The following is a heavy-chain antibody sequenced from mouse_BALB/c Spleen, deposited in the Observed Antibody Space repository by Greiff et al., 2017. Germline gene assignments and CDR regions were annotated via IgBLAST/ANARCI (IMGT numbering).Heavy chain of an antibody. Sequence: EVQLVESGGGLVQPGGSLKLSCAASGFTFSSYTMSWVRQTPEKRLEWVAYISNGGGSTYYPDTVKGRFTISRDNAKNTLYLQMSSLKSEDTAMYYCARGRGNQYYFDYWGQGTTLTVSS. J-gene: IGHJ2*01. CDR2: ISNGGGST. CDR3: ARGRGNQYYFDY. D-gene: IGHD2-1*01. V-gene: IGHV5-12-2*01. CDR1: GFTFSSYT.